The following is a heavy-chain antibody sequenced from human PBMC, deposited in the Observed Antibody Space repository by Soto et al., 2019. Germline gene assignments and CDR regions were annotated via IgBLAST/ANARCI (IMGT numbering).Heavy chain of an antibody. J-gene: IGHJ2*01. V-gene: IGHV4-34*01. CDR2: ITHSGGI. CDR1: GGSFSGYY. CDR3: ARLFAGATGNWYFDL. D-gene: IGHD1-1*01. Sequence: QVQLQQWGAGLLKPSETLSLTCAVYGGSFSGYYWSWVRQPPGKGLEWIGEITHSGGINYNPSLKSRVTMSLDTSKNQFSLRLNSVSDADTAVYCCARLFAGATGNWYFDLWGRGTLVTVSS.